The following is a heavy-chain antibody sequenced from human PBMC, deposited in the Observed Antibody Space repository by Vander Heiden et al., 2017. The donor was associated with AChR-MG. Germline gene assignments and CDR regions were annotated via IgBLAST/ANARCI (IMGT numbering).Heavy chain of an antibody. J-gene: IGHJ3*02. D-gene: IGHD2-15*01. CDR1: GYTFTSYG. Sequence: QVQLVQSGAEVKKPGASVKVSCKASGYTFTSYGISWVRQAPGQGLEWMGWISAYNGNTDYAQKLQGRVTMTTDTSTSTAYMELRSLRSDDTAVYYCARNIPLGYCSGGSCPDAFDIWGQGTMVTVSS. CDR2: ISAYNGNT. CDR3: ARNIPLGYCSGGSCPDAFDI. V-gene: IGHV1-18*01.